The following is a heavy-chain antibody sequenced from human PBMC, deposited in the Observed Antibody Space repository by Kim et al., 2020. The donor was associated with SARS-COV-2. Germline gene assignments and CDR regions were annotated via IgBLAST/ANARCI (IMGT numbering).Heavy chain of an antibody. D-gene: IGHD6-6*01. CDR3: AREGGIAARRYYYYGMDV. V-gene: IGHV3-64*01. CDR1: GFTFSSYA. J-gene: IGHJ6*02. CDR2: ISSNGGST. Sequence: GGSLRLSCAASGFTFSSYAMHWVRQAPGKGLEYVSAISSNGGSTYYANSVKGRFTISRDNSKNTLYLQMGSLRAEDMAVYYCAREGGIAARRYYYYGMDVWGHGTTVTVSS.